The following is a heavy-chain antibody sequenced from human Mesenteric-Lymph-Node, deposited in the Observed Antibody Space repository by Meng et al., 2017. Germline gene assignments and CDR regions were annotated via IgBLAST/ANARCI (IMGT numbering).Heavy chain of an antibody. V-gene: IGHV1-2*02. CDR2: INPNSGGT. CDR1: GYTFTGYY. J-gene: IGHJ3*02. D-gene: IGHD3-10*01. Sequence: ASVKVSCKASGYTFTGYYMHWVRQAPGQGLEWMGWINPNSGGTNYAQKFQGRVTMTRDTSISTAYMELSRLRSDDTAVYYCAREFRELHARAFDIWGQGTMVTVSS. CDR3: AREFRELHARAFDI.